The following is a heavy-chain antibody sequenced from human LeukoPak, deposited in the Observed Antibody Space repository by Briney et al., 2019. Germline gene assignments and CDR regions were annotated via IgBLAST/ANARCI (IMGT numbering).Heavy chain of an antibody. CDR1: RLTFTNAR. CDR2: IKRKAEGGTT. J-gene: IGHJ4*02. CDR3: ATAPGYWGSAPFDY. Sequence: GGSLRLSCEVSRLTFTNARMDWVREALGESVGWGCRIKRKAEGGTTDHAAPVEGRLSVSRDASTKTLYLQTDCLTCNDIALYYCATAPGYWGSAPFDYWGQGTLVTVSS. V-gene: IGHV3-15*01. D-gene: IGHD7-27*01.